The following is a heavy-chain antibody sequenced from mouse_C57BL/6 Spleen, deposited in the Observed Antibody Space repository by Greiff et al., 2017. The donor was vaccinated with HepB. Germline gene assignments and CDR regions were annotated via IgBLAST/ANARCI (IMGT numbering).Heavy chain of an antibody. CDR3: AREGKNYDYDVFYFDV. Sequence: DVQLQESGPGLVKPSQSLSLTCSVTGYSITSGYYWNWIRQFPGNKLEWMGYISYDGSNNYNPSLKNRISITRDTSKNQFFLKLNSVTTEDTATYYCAREGKNYDYDVFYFDVWGTGTTVTVSS. V-gene: IGHV3-6*01. CDR1: GYSITSGYY. D-gene: IGHD2-4*01. CDR2: ISYDGSN. J-gene: IGHJ1*03.